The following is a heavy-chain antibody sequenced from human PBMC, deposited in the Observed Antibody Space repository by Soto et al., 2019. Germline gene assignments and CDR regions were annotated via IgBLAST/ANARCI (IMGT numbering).Heavy chain of an antibody. V-gene: IGHV1-3*01. CDR2: INPDNGNT. CDR3: ARGIATGQLDP. J-gene: IGHJ5*02. CDR1: GSTFTRYT. D-gene: IGHD2-15*01. Sequence: VASVKVSCKASGSTFTRYTMNWVRQAPGQRLEWMGWINPDNGNTKSSQKFQDRGIITRDTSASTAYMDLSSLRSEDTAVYYCARGIATGQLDPWGQGTLVTLAS.